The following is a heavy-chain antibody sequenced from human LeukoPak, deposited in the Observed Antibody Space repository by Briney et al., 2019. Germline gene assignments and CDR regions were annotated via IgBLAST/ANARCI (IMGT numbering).Heavy chain of an antibody. CDR2: IYTSGNT. CDR1: GGSISSYY. V-gene: IGHV4-4*07. CDR3: ARGPADDILTGYSDFDY. Sequence: PSETLSLTCTVSGGSISSYYWSWIQQPAGKGLEWIGRIYTSGNTNYNPSLKSRVTMSVDTSKNQFSLEVTSVTAADTAVYYCARGPADDILTGYSDFDYWGQGTLVTVSS. J-gene: IGHJ4*02. D-gene: IGHD3-9*01.